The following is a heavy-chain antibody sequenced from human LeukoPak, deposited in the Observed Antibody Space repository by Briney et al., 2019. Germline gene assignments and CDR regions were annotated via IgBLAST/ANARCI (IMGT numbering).Heavy chain of an antibody. Sequence: GASVKVSCKASGYTFTSYYMHWVRQAPGQGLEWMGIINPSGGSTSYAQKFQGRVTKTRDTSTSTVYMELSSLRSEDTAVYYCARDPYSYYYGMDVWGQGTTVTVSS. CDR1: GYTFTSYY. CDR2: INPSGGST. CDR3: ARDPYSYYYGMDV. J-gene: IGHJ6*02. V-gene: IGHV1-46*01.